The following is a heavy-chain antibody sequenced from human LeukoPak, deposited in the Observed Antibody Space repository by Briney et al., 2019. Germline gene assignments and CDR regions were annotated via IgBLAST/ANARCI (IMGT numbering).Heavy chain of an antibody. J-gene: IGHJ5*02. Sequence: PGGSLRLSCAASGFTFDDYGMSWVRQAPGKGLEWVSGINWNGGSTGYADSVKGRFTISRDNAKNSLYLQMNSLRAEDTALYHCARGLDDSSAQGWFDPWGQGTLVTVSS. V-gene: IGHV3-20*01. D-gene: IGHD3-22*01. CDR2: INWNGGST. CDR3: ARGLDDSSAQGWFDP. CDR1: GFTFDDYG.